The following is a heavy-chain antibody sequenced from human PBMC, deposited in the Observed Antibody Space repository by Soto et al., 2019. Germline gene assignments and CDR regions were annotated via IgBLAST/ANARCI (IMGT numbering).Heavy chain of an antibody. CDR3: ASVGSGCHAFDY. CDR2: IKQDGSEK. V-gene: IGHV3-7*03. CDR1: GFTFSSYW. J-gene: IGHJ4*02. Sequence: LSCAASGFTFSSYWMSWVRQAPGKGLEWVANIKQDGSEKYYVDSVKGRFTISRDNAKNSLYLQMDSLRAEDTAVYYCASVGSGCHAFDYWGQGTLVTVSS. D-gene: IGHD6-19*01.